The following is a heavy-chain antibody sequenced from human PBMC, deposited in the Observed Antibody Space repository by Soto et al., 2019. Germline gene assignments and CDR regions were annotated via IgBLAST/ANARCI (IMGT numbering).Heavy chain of an antibody. D-gene: IGHD4-17*01. Sequence: VQLVQSGAELKKPGASVRVSCKASGYTFTSFGVSWVRQAPGQGPEWMGWISPETGKTAYSYKFQDRVSMTADASTTTFYLDRGSLRSDDTAVYDWTRDVVFISPSTVTTDAYWGQGTLVTVSS. J-gene: IGHJ4*02. V-gene: IGHV1-18*04. CDR3: TRDVVFISPSTVTTDAY. CDR2: ISPETGKT. CDR1: GYTFTSFG.